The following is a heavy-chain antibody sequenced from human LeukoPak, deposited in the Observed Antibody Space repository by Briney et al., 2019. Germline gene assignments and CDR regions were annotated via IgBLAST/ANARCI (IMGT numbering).Heavy chain of an antibody. J-gene: IGHJ4*02. CDR2: INRGGGST. Sequence: QPGGSLRLSCAASGFTFSIYAMNWVRQAPGEGLEWVSAINRGGGSTYYANSVKGRFTISRDNSKNTLYLQMNSLRAEDTAVYFCAKDPYGEPAYYFDYWGQGTLVTVSS. V-gene: IGHV3-23*01. CDR3: AKDPYGEPAYYFDY. CDR1: GFTFSIYA. D-gene: IGHD1-14*01.